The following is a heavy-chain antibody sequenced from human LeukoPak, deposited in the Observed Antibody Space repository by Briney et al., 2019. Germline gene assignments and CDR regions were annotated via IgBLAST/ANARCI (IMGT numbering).Heavy chain of an antibody. Sequence: GGSLRLSCAASGFTFSSYGMHWVRQAPGKGLEWVAVISYDGSNKYYADSVKGRFTISRDNSKNTLYLQMNSLRAEDTAVYYCARDRLSANKRFGEFYDAFDIWGQGTMVTVSS. D-gene: IGHD3-10*01. CDR1: GFTFSSYG. CDR3: ARDRLSANKRFGEFYDAFDI. CDR2: ISYDGSNK. J-gene: IGHJ3*02. V-gene: IGHV3-30*19.